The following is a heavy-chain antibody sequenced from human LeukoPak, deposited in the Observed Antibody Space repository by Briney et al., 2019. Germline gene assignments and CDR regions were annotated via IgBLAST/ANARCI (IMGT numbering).Heavy chain of an antibody. J-gene: IGHJ5*02. Sequence: GGSLRLSCEASGFTFSSYDMHWVRQGIGKGLEWVSGIATAGDTFYAGSVKGRFTISRENGKKSLYLQMNDLRAGDTAVYYCARGGDLGFDPWGQGALVTVSS. D-gene: IGHD3-16*01. CDR1: GFTFSSYD. CDR2: IATAGDT. CDR3: ARGGDLGFDP. V-gene: IGHV3-13*01.